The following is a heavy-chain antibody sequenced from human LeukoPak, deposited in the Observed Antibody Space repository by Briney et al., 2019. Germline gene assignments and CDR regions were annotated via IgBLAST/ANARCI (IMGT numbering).Heavy chain of an antibody. D-gene: IGHD6-13*01. CDR3: ARDIEYSSSWYIGAPGGGRFDI. CDR1: GGSISSGSYY. CDR2: TYYSGST. V-gene: IGHV4-39*07. J-gene: IGHJ3*02. Sequence: PSETLSLTCTVSGGSISSGSYYWSWIRQPAGKGLEWIGRTYYSGSTYYNPSLKSRVTISVDTSKNQFSLKLSSVTAADTAVYYCARDIEYSSSWYIGAPGGGRFDIWGQGTMVTVSS.